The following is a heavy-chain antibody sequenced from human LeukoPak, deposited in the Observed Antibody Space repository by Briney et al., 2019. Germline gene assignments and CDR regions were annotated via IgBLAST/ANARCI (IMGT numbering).Heavy chain of an antibody. CDR3: ARGIRGVDY. V-gene: IGHV3-23*01. D-gene: IGHD3-10*01. Sequence: GESLRLSCAASGFTFSSYAMNWVRQAPGKGLEWVSGISGTGGSTYYADSVKGRFTISRDNSKNTLYLQMNSLRAEDTAVYYCARGIRGVDYWGQGTLVTVSS. J-gene: IGHJ4*02. CDR2: ISGTGGST. CDR1: GFTFSSYA.